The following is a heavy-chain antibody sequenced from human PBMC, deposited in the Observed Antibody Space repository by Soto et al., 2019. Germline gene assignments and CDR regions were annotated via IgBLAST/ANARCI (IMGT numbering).Heavy chain of an antibody. J-gene: IGHJ4*02. CDR1: GFSFSSNW. CDR3: ARDRGDCSGGTCYSVLDY. D-gene: IGHD2-15*01. CDR2: IKQDGSEK. V-gene: IGHV3-7*01. Sequence: EVQLVESGGGLVQPGGSLRLSCAASGFSFSSNWMNWVRQAPGKGLEWVANIKQDGSEKYYVDSVKGRFTISRDNAKSSLYLQMNSLRAEDTAVYYCARDRGDCSGGTCYSVLDYWGQGTLVTVSS.